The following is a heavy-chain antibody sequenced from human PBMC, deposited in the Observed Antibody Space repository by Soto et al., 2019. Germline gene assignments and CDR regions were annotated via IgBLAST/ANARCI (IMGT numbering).Heavy chain of an antibody. D-gene: IGHD3-10*01. CDR3: AREPYYYGSGSYDY. V-gene: IGHV1-2*02. J-gene: IGHJ4*02. CDR2: INPNSGGT. Sequence: GASVKVSCKASGYTFTVYYMHWVRQAPGQGLEWMGWINPNSGGTNYAQKFQGRVTMTRDTSISTAYMELSRLRSDDTAVYYCAREPYYYGSGSYDYWGQGNLVTVSS. CDR1: GYTFTVYY.